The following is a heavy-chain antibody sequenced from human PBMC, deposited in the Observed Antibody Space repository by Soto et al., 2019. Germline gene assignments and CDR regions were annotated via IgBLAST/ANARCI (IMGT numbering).Heavy chain of an antibody. V-gene: IGHV3-23*01. CDR1: GFNFYNYA. Sequence: SLRLSCAASGFNFYNYAMTWVRQAPGKGLEWVSGISGDGTRTYYGDSVKGRFTISRDNSKNTVFLQMNSLRAEDTALYYCVKDLRPNRGWFGPWGQGTRVTV. J-gene: IGHJ5*02. CDR3: VKDLRPNRGWFGP. CDR2: ISGDGTRT. D-gene: IGHD3-3*01.